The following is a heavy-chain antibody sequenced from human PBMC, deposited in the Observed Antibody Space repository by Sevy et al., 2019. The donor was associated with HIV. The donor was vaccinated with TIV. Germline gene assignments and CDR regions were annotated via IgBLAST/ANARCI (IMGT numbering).Heavy chain of an antibody. J-gene: IGHJ6*02. V-gene: IGHV3-30*18. CDR3: GKDFTGFNRKDV. D-gene: IGHD3-9*01. CDR2: ISYHGRDK. CDR1: GISFTTSG. Sequence: GGSLRLSCVVSGISFTTSGMHWVRQAPGKGLEWVAVISYHGRDKFYAESVKGRSTISRDNSKNMLYLQMNSLRAEDTAGEYWGKDFTGFNRKDVWGQGTMVTVSS.